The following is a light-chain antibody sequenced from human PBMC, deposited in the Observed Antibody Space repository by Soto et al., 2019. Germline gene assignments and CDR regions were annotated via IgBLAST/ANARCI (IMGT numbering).Light chain of an antibody. CDR2: GAS. CDR1: QSVSSRS. J-gene: IGKJ2*01. Sequence: EIVLTQSPGTLSLSPGERATLSCRASQSVSSRSLAWYQQEGGQAPRLLIYGASRRATGLPDRFSGSGSGTDFTLTITRLEPEDFAVYYCQHYGRSNTFGQGTKLEIK. CDR3: QHYGRSNT. V-gene: IGKV3-20*01.